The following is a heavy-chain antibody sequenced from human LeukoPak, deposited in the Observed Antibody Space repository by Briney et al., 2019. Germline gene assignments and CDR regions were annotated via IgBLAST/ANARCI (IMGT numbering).Heavy chain of an antibody. V-gene: IGHV4-61*02. J-gene: IGHJ4*02. CDR2: VYTNGGA. CDR3: AREPPGY. CDR1: GGSVTSGIYY. Sequence: SETLSLTCTVSGGSVTSGIYYWNWIRQPAGKGLEWIGRVYTNGGASYNPSLKSRVTISIDASKNQFSLKLSSVTAADTAVYSCAREPPGYWGQGILVTVSS.